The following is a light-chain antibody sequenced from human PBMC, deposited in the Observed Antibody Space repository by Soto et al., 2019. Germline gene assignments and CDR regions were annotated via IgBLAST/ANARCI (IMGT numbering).Light chain of an antibody. CDR2: STS. V-gene: IGLV8-61*01. J-gene: IGLJ3*02. CDR1: SGSVSASNY. CDR3: VLYMGSGIWV. Sequence: QTVVTQEPSLSVSPGGTVTLTCGLSSGSVSASNYPSWYQQTPGQAPRTLIYSTSTRSSGVPDRFSGSILGNKAALTITGAQAEEESDYHCVLYMGSGIWVFGGGTKLTVL.